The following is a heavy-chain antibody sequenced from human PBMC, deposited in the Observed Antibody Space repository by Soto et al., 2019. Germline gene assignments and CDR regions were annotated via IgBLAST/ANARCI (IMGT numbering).Heavy chain of an antibody. V-gene: IGHV1-18*01. Sequence: ASVKVSCKASGYTFASYAISWMRQAPGQGLEWMGWISAYNGNTNYAQKLQGRVTLTTDTSTSTAYMELRCLSSDDTAVYYCARDPPPPDYWGQGTLVTVSS. CDR3: ARDPPPPDY. J-gene: IGHJ4*02. CDR1: GYTFASYA. CDR2: ISAYNGNT.